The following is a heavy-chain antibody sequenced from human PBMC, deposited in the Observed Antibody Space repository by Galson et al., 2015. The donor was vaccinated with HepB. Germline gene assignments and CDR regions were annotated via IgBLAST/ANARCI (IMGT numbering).Heavy chain of an antibody. CDR3: ARGRKSGLAFDI. Sequence: ETLSLTCTVYGGSLSGYLWSWIRQPPVKGLEWIAEINYSGNTNYNPSLKRRVTILVDTSQKQFSLKLRSVTAADTAIYYCARGRKSGLAFDIWGQGTMVSVSA. V-gene: IGHV4-34*01. D-gene: IGHD2-21*01. J-gene: IGHJ3*02. CDR2: INYSGNT. CDR1: GGSLSGYL.